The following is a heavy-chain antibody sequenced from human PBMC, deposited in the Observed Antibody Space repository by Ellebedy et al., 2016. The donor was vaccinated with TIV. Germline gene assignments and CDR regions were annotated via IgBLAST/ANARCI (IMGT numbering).Heavy chain of an antibody. D-gene: IGHD6-19*01. CDR2: MRFDGGTD. CDR1: GFTFNTYG. CDR3: ARADIAVGTWLGQYFDY. Sequence: GGSLRLSCAASGFTFNTYGMHWVRQAPGKGLEWVAFMRFDGGTDHYADAVKGRFTISRDNSKNTLFLQMNSLRPEDTAVYYCARADIAVGTWLGQYFDYWGQGTVVTVSS. V-gene: IGHV3-30*02. J-gene: IGHJ4*02.